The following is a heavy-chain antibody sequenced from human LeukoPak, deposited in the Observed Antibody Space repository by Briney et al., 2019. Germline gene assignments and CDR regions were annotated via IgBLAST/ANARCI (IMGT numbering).Heavy chain of an antibody. D-gene: IGHD4-11*01. CDR3: ARDAQRGFDYSNSLEY. J-gene: IGHJ4*01. V-gene: IGHV3-33*01. CDR1: GFIYSHYG. Sequence: GGSLRLSCAASGFIYSHYGMHWVRQAPGKGLEWVAVIWSDGSNRFYAGSVKGRFTISRDNSQNTLFLQMNSLRAEDTAMYYCARDAQRGFDYSNSLEYWGHGTLVTVSS. CDR2: IWSDGSNR.